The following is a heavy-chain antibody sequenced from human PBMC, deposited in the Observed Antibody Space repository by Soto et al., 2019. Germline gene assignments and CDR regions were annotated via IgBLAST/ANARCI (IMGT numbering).Heavy chain of an antibody. CDR1: GGSISTYY. Sequence: PSETLSLTCTVSGGSISTYYWSWIRQPPGKGLEWIGYIYYSGSTNYNPSLKSRVTISVDTSKNQFSLKLSSVTAAYTAVYYCARGYSGYTNFDYWGQGTLVTVS. CDR3: ARGYSGYTNFDY. V-gene: IGHV4-59*08. CDR2: IYYSGST. J-gene: IGHJ4*02. D-gene: IGHD5-12*01.